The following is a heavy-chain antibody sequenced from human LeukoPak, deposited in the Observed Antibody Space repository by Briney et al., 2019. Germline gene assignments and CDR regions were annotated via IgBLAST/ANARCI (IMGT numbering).Heavy chain of an antibody. V-gene: IGHV3-30*02. D-gene: IGHD3-22*01. J-gene: IGHJ4*02. CDR3: ASATIGYYDNSADWDY. Sequence: GGSLRLSCAASGFTFSSYGMHWVRQAPGKGLEWVAFIRYDGSNKYYADSVKGRFTISRDNSKNTLYLQMNSLRAEDTAVYYCASATIGYYDNSADWDYWGQGTLVTVSS. CDR1: GFTFSSYG. CDR2: IRYDGSNK.